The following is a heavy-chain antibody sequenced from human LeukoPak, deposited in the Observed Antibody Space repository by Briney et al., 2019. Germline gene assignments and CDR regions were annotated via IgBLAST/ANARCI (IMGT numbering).Heavy chain of an antibody. Sequence: PGGSLILSRVASGFTFTAYSMTWVRQPPGKGLEWIGEIYHSGSTNYNPSLRSRITISVDKSKDQFSLRLSSVTAADTAVYYCARKIGSSGAFDIWGQGTMVTVSS. V-gene: IGHV4-4*02. J-gene: IGHJ3*02. CDR2: IYHSGST. CDR3: ARKIGSSGAFDI. CDR1: GFTFTAYS. D-gene: IGHD1-26*01.